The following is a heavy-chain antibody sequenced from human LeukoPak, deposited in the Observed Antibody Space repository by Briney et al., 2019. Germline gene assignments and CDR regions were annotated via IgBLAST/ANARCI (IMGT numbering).Heavy chain of an antibody. V-gene: IGHV4-39*01. CDR2: IYYSGST. CDR3: ATVRFGHGVY. Sequence: TSETLSLTCTVSGDSISRSIYYWGWIRQPPGEGLEWIGSIYYSGSTFFNPSLESRATISVDTSKNQFSLRLTSVTAADTAVYSCATVRFGHGVYWGQGTLVTVSS. D-gene: IGHD3-10*01. J-gene: IGHJ4*02. CDR1: GDSISRSIYY.